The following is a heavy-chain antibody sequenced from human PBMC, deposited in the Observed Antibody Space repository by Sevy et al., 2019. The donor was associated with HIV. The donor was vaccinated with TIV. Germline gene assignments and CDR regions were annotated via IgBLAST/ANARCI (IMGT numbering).Heavy chain of an antibody. CDR3: ARAGSFGELWNWVDP. Sequence: SETLSLTCTVSGGSISSYYWSWIRQPPGKGLEWIGYIYYSGSTNYNPSLKSRVTISVDTSKNQFSLKLSSVTAAATAVYYCARAGSFGELWNWVDPWGQGTLVTVSS. V-gene: IGHV4-59*13. D-gene: IGHD3-10*01. J-gene: IGHJ5*02. CDR2: IYYSGST. CDR1: GGSISSYY.